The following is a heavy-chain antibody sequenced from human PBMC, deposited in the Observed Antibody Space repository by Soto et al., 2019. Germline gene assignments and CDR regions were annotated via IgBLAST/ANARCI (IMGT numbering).Heavy chain of an antibody. Sequence: KSSETLSLTCTVSGGSIDRGYWSWIRQPPGKGLEWIGYIFYAGSTNCNPSLKSRATISVDTSNNQFSLKVTSVTAADTAIYYCARDMGRLGPPYNWFDPWGQGTLVTVSS. D-gene: IGHD3-16*01. V-gene: IGHV4-59*01. CDR1: GGSIDRGY. CDR3: ARDMGRLGPPYNWFDP. J-gene: IGHJ5*02. CDR2: IFYAGST.